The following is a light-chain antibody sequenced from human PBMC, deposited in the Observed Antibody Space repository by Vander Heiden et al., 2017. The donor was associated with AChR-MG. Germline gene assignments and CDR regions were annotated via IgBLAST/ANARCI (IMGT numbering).Light chain of an antibody. J-gene: IGKJ1*01. V-gene: IGKV3-15*01. CDR3: QQNNDWPPWT. CDR1: QRVRSN. CDR2: GAS. Sequence: EIVMTQSPATLSVSPGQTVTLSCRASQRVRSNLAWYQQKPGLAPRLLIYGASTRATGIPARFSGSGGGTEFTLTISSLQSEDFAVYYCQQNNDWPPWTFGQGTTMESK.